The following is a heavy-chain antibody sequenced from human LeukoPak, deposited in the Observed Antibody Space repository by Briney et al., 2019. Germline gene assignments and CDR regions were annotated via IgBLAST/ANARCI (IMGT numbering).Heavy chain of an antibody. CDR2: INPNSGDT. CDR3: ARAGDIVVVAVAGAGYYYMDV. CDR1: GYTFTGYF. D-gene: IGHD2-2*01. Sequence: ASVKVSCKASGYTFTGYFMHWVRQAPGQGLEWMGWINPNSGDTNYAQNFQGRVTMTRDTSINTAYMELSRLKSDDTAVYYCARAGDIVVVAVAGAGYYYMDVWGKGTTVTVSS. V-gene: IGHV1-2*02. J-gene: IGHJ6*03.